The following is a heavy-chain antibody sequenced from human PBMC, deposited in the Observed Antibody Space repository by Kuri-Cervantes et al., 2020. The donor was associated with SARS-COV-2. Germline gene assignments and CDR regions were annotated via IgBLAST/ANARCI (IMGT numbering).Heavy chain of an antibody. V-gene: IGHV4-59*12. CDR1: GGSISSYY. J-gene: IGHJ6*02. CDR3: ARGRRPTYYYYYGMDV. Sequence: SETLSLTCTVSGGSISSYYWSWIRQPPGKGLEWIGYIYYIGSTNYNPSLKSRVTVSVDTSKNQFSLKLSSVTAADTAVYYCARGRRPTYYYYYGMDVWGQGTTVTVSS. CDR2: IYYIGST.